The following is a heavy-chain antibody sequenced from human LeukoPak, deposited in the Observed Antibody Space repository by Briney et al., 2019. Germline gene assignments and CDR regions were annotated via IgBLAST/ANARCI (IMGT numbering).Heavy chain of an antibody. D-gene: IGHD3-3*01. CDR3: ATEGRMYYDFWSGYPEY. CDR2: VYNSGS. V-gene: IGHV4-4*07. CDR1: GGSINNYY. Sequence: SETLSLICTVSGGSINNYYWTWIRQPAGERLEWIGRVYNSGSDYSPALRSRVTMSVDTSKNQFSLKLNSVTAADTAVYYCATEGRMYYDFWSGYPEYWGQGILVTVSS. J-gene: IGHJ4*02.